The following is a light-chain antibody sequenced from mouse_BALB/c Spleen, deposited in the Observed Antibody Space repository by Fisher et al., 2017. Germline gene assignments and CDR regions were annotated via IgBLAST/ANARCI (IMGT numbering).Light chain of an antibody. CDR3: QQRSSYPPT. J-gene: IGKJ2*01. V-gene: IGKV4-57*01. CDR1: SSVSY. Sequence: IVHTQSPAIMSASPGEKVTITCSASSSVSYMHWFQQKPGTSPKLWIYSTSNLASGVPARFSGSGSGTSYSLTISRMEAEDAATYYCQQRSSYPPTFGGGTKLEIK. CDR2: STS.